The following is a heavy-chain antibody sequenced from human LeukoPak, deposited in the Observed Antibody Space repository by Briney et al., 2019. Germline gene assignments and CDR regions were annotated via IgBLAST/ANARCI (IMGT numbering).Heavy chain of an antibody. V-gene: IGHV4-34*01. Sequence: SETLSLTCAVYGGSFSGYYWSWIRQPPAKGLEWIGEINHSGSTNYNPSLKSRVTISVDTSKNQFSLNLSSVTAADTAVYYCARGRNNGGWYTRERDLDYWGQGTLVTVSS. J-gene: IGHJ4*02. CDR3: ARGRNNGGWYTRERDLDY. CDR1: GGSFSGYY. D-gene: IGHD6-19*01. CDR2: INHSGST.